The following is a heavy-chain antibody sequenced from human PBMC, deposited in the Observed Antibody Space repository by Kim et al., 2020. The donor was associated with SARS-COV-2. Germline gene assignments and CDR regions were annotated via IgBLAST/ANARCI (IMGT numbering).Heavy chain of an antibody. J-gene: IGHJ5*02. CDR3: ARALPQFGP. V-gene: IGHV3-48*01. D-gene: IGHD2-21*01. CDR2: TI. Sequence: TINYADSVKGRFTNPRDKAKNSLYLQNNRLRAEDTAVYYCARALPQFGPWGQGTLVTVSS.